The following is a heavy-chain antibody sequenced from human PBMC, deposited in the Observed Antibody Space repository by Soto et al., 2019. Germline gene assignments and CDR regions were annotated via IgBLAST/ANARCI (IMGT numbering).Heavy chain of an antibody. CDR1: GGTFSSYA. CDR2: IIPIFGTA. J-gene: IGHJ4*02. V-gene: IGHV1-69*13. CDR3: ARGGADSSGYYYHPLDY. Sequence: GASVKVSCKASGGTFSSYAISWVRQAPGQGLEWMGGIIPIFGTANYAQKFQGRVTITADESTSTAYMELSSLRAEDTAVYYCARGGADSSGYYYHPLDYWGQGTLVTVT. D-gene: IGHD3-22*01.